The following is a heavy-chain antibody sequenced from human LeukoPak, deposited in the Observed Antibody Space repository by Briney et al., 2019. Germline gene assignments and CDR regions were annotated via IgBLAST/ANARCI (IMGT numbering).Heavy chain of an antibody. CDR3: ASQTGSQLPRVYYYYYYMDV. J-gene: IGHJ6*03. CDR2: IIPIFGTA. V-gene: IGHV1-69*05. D-gene: IGHD1-14*01. Sequence: ASVKVSCKASGGTFSSNAISWVRQAPGQGLEWMGGIIPIFGTANYAQKFQGRVTITTDESTSTAYMELSSLRSEDTAVYYCASQTGSQLPRVYYYYYYMDVWGKGTTVTVSS. CDR1: GGTFSSNA.